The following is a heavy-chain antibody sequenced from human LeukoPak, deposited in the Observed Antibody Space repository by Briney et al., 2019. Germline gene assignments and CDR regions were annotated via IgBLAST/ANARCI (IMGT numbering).Heavy chain of an antibody. CDR2: ISYDGSNK. CDR3: ARDFRTNYYYYMDV. D-gene: IGHD1-14*01. V-gene: IGHV3-30*04. CDR1: GFTFSSYA. J-gene: IGHJ6*03. Sequence: GGSLRLSCAASGFTFSSYAMHWVRQAPGKGLEWVAVISYDGSNKSYADAVNGRFTISKDNTKNTLYVQMNSLRAEDTALYYCARDFRTNYYYYMDVWGKGTTVTVSS.